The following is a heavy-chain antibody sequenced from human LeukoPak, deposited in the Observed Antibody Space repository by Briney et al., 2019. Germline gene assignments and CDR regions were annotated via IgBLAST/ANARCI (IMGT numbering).Heavy chain of an antibody. CDR2: INHSGST. Sequence: SETLSLTCAVYGGSFSGYYWSWIRQPPGKGLEWIGEINHSGSTNYNPSLKSRVTISVDTSKNQFSLKLSSVTAADTAVYYCARCPDYGDYTTREYYFDYWGQGTLVTVSS. V-gene: IGHV4-34*01. D-gene: IGHD4-17*01. CDR1: GGSFSGYY. CDR3: ARCPDYGDYTTREYYFDY. J-gene: IGHJ4*02.